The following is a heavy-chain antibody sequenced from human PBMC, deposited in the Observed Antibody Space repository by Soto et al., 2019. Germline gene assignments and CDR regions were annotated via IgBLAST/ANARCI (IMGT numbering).Heavy chain of an antibody. V-gene: IGHV1-69*01. Sequence: QVQLVQSGAEVRKPGSSVKVSCKASGDTFTKYAISWVRQAPGQGLEWVGGLIPVFGTTNNAQKFRDRVTITADESTSTVYMELSSLRSEDTAVYYCASPSGGRIRYLEPFDYWGQGTQITVS. CDR1: GDTFTKYA. CDR2: LIPVFGTT. J-gene: IGHJ4*02. CDR3: ASPSGGRIRYLEPFDY. D-gene: IGHD3-3*01.